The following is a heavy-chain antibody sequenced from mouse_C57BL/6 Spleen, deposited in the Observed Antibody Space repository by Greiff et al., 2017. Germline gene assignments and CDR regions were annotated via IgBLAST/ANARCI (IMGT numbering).Heavy chain of an antibody. CDR2: ISSGSSTI. V-gene: IGHV5-17*01. CDR3: ARGYYGSSPDWYFDV. D-gene: IGHD1-1*01. Sequence: DVHLVESGGGLVKPGGSLKLSCAASGFTFSDYGMHWIRQAPEKGLEWVAYISSGSSTIYYADTVKGRFTISRDNAKNTLFLQMTSLRSEDTAMYYCARGYYGSSPDWYFDVWGTGTTVTVAS. J-gene: IGHJ1*03. CDR1: GFTFSDYG.